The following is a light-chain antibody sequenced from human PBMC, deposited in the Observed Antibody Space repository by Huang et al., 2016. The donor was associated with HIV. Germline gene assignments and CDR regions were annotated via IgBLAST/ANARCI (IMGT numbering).Light chain of an antibody. J-gene: IGKJ1*01. V-gene: IGKV1-5*01. CDR2: AS. CDR1: QSISGW. Sequence: DIQMTQSPSTLSASVGDRVTITCRASQSISGWLAWYQQKPGKAPKLLIYASSLESGVPSRFSGSGSGTEFTLTISRLQPDNFATYYCQQYNSYPWTFGQGTKVEIK. CDR3: QQYNSYPWT.